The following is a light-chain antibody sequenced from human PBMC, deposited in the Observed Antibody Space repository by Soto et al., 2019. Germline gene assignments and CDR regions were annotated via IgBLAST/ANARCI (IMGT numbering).Light chain of an antibody. CDR1: SSDVGGYKY. CDR2: DVS. V-gene: IGLV2-11*01. J-gene: IGLJ1*01. CDR3: CSDAGSYV. Sequence: QSALTQPRSVSGSPGQSVTISCTGTSSDVGGYKYVSWYQQHPGTAPKLMIYDVSKRPSGVPDRFSGSKSGNTASLTISGLQAEDEADYYCCSDAGSYVFGTGTKLTVL.